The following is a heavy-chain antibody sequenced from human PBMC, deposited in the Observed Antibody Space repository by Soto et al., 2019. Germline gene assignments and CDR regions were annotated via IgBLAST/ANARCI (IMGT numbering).Heavy chain of an antibody. J-gene: IGHJ6*02. CDR1: GFTFSSYS. Sequence: EVQLVESGGGLVQPGGSLRLSCAASGFTFSSYSMHWVRQAPGKGLEWVSYISSSSSNIYYADSVKGRFTISRDHAKNAMYLHMNRLRDEDTAVYYGARDLIFRGFLDYDGTDFWGQGTTVTVSS. CDR3: ARDLIFRGFLDYDGTDF. V-gene: IGHV3-48*02. D-gene: IGHD3-10*01. CDR2: ISSSSSNI.